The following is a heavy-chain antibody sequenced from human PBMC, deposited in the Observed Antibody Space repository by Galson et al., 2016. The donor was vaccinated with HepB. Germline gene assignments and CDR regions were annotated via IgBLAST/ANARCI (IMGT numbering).Heavy chain of an antibody. Sequence: SLRLSCAASGFTFTKYPMHWVRQAPGKGLEWVAVISYDGSNKYYADYVKGRFTISRDNSKNTLYLQMNSLRGEDTAVYYCARDTSYWGQGTMVTVSS. CDR1: GFTFTKYP. CDR2: ISYDGSNK. CDR3: ARDTSY. J-gene: IGHJ3*01. V-gene: IGHV3-30*04. D-gene: IGHD3-16*01.